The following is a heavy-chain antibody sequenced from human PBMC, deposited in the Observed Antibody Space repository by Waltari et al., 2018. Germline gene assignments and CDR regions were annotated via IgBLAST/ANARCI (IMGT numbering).Heavy chain of an antibody. J-gene: IGHJ6*02. CDR2: VHSGGTT. V-gene: IGHV4-39*02. CDR1: GGSLSGNSYS. Sequence: QLQLQESGPGLVEPPETLSLPCRVSGGSLSGNSYSWGWVRQPPGKGLEWLGSVHSGGTTYYHPSLKSRISISLDTTEHRFSLKLTSVTAADTAVYYCARRSSGAYPDYYYGLDVWGQGATV. CDR3: ARRSSGAYPDYYYGLDV. D-gene: IGHD3-22*01.